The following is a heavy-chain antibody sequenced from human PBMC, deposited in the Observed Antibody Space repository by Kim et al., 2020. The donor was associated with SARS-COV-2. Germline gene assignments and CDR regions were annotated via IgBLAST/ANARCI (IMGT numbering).Heavy chain of an antibody. J-gene: IGHJ4*02. Sequence: GGSLRLSCAASGFTFSSYTMTWVRQAPGKGLEWVSGISGSGSTTNYADSVKGRFTISRDNSKSTLYLQMNSLRAEDTAVYYCAKKLASGYYPFDYLGQGTLVTVSS. V-gene: IGHV3-23*01. CDR1: GFTFSSYT. D-gene: IGHD3-22*01. CDR2: ISGSGSTT. CDR3: AKKLASGYYPFDY.